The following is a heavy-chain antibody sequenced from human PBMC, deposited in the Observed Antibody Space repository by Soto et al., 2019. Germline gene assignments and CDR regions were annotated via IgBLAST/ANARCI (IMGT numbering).Heavy chain of an antibody. V-gene: IGHV3-66*01. CDR2: IYSGGST. CDR3: ARLTTVTWGHAFDI. Sequence: EVQLVESGGGLVQPGGSLRLSCAASGFTVSSNYMSWVRQAPGKGLERVSVIYSGGSTYYADSVKGRLPISSDNSKNTLYLQMNSLRAEDTAVYYCARLTTVTWGHAFDIWGQGTMVTVCS. J-gene: IGHJ3*02. CDR1: GFTVSSNY. D-gene: IGHD4-17*01.